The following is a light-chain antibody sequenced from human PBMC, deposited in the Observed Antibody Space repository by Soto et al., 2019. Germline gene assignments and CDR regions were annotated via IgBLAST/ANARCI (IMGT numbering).Light chain of an antibody. CDR3: QQYNNWPLT. CDR1: QSVNSN. J-gene: IGKJ4*01. Sequence: EIVLTQSPATLSVTRGERATLSCRASQSVNSNLAWYHQKPGQAPRLLIYGASTMATGIPARFSGSGSGTEFTLTISSLQSEDFAVYYCQQYNNWPLTFGGGTKVEIK. V-gene: IGKV3-15*01. CDR2: GAS.